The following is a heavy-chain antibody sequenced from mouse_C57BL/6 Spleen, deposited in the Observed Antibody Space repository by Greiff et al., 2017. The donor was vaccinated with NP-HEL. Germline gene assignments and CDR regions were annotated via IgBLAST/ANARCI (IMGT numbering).Heavy chain of an antibody. CDR3: QTAQATFAY. CDR2: IYPRSGNT. CDR1: GYTFTSYG. D-gene: IGHD3-2*02. V-gene: IGHV1-81*01. Sequence: VQRVESGAELARPGASVKLSCKASGYTFTSYGISWVKQRTGQGLEWIGEIYPRSGNTYYNEKFKGKATLTADKSSSTAYMELRSLTSEDSAVYFCQTAQATFAYWGQGTLVTVSA. J-gene: IGHJ3*01.